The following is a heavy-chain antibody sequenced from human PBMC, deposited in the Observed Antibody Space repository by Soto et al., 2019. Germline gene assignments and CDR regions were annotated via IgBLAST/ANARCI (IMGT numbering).Heavy chain of an antibody. CDR1: GGTFSSYA. J-gene: IGHJ4*02. CDR3: ARGVRGYCSSTSCYTHLGY. Sequence: SVKVSFKASGGTFSSYAISWVRQAPGQGLEWMGGIIPIFGTANYAQKFQGRVTITADESTSTAYMELSSLRSEDTAVYYCARGVRGYCSSTSCYTHLGYWGQGTLVTVSS. CDR2: IIPIFGTA. V-gene: IGHV1-69*13. D-gene: IGHD2-2*02.